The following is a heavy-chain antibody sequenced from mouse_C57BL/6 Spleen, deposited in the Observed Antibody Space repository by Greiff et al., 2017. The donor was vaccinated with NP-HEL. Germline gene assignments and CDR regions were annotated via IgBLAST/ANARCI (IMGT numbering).Heavy chain of an antibody. CDR2: IDPSDSYT. Sequence: QVQLQQPGAELVKPGASVKLSCKASGYTFTSYWMQWVKQRPGQGLEGIGEIDPSDSYTNYNQKFKGKATLTVDTSSSTAYMQLSSLTSEDSAVYYCANSNYVGCWGQGTLVTVSA. J-gene: IGHJ3*01. CDR1: GYTFTSYW. D-gene: IGHD2-5*01. CDR3: ANSNYVGC. V-gene: IGHV1-50*01.